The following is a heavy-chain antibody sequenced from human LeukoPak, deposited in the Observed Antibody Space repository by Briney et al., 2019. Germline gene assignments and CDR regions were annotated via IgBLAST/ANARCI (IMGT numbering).Heavy chain of an antibody. CDR3: ARDCSGGSCYLDY. V-gene: IGHV3-48*02. CDR2: ISSSSSTI. D-gene: IGHD2-15*01. CDR1: GFAFSGYS. Sequence: GGSLRLSCAASGFAFSGYSMNWVRQAPGKGLEWVSYISSSSSTIYYADSVKGRFTISRDDAKNSLFLQMNSLRDEDTAVYYCARDCSGGSCYLDYWGQGTLVTVSS. J-gene: IGHJ4*02.